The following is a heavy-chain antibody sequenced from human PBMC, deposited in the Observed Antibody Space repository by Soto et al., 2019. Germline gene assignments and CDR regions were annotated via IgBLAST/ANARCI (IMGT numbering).Heavy chain of an antibody. CDR1: GGTFSSYA. V-gene: IGHV1-69*13. D-gene: IGHD5-12*01. CDR3: ARGGEMATIVSWSDP. CDR2: IIPIFGTA. Sequence: SVKVSCKASGGTFSSYAISWVRQAPGQGLEWMGGIIPIFGTANYAQKFQGRVTITADESTSTAYMELSSLRSEDTAVYYCARGGEMATIVSWSDPRGQGTLVTVSS. J-gene: IGHJ5*02.